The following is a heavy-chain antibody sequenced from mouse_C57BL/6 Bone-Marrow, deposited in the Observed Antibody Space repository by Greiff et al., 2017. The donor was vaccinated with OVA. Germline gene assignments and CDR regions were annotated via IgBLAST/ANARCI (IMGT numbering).Heavy chain of an antibody. CDR2: ILPGSGST. CDR1: GYTFTGYW. J-gene: IGHJ3*01. V-gene: IGHV1-9*01. CDR3: ASRYYYGSAWFAY. D-gene: IGHD1-1*01. Sequence: QVQLKESGAELMKPGASVKLSCKATGYTFTGYWIEWVKQRPGHGLEWIGEILPGSGSTNYNEKFKGKATFTADTSSNTAYMQLSSLTTEDSAIYYCASRYYYGSAWFAYWGQGTLVTVSA.